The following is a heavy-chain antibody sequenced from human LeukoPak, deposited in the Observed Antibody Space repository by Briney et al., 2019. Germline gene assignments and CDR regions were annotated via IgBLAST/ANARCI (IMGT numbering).Heavy chain of an antibody. CDR2: IKSKTDGGTT. CDR1: GFTFSNAW. CDR3: TTEGPYYDFWSGYLGY. Sequence: GGSLRLSCAASGFTFSNAWMSWVRQAPGKGLEWVGRIKSKTDGGTTDYAAPVKGRFTISRDDSKTTVYLQMNSLKTEDTAVYYCTTEGPYYDFWSGYLGYWGQGTLVTVSS. J-gene: IGHJ4*02. V-gene: IGHV3-15*01. D-gene: IGHD3-3*01.